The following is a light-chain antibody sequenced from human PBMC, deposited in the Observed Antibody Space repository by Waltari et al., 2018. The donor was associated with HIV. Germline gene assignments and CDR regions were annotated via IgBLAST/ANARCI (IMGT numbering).Light chain of an antibody. CDR1: SNDLGNHNL. CDR2: EVT. Sequence: QSALTQPASVSGSLGQSVVISCTGTSNDLGNHNLLSWYQHHPGKVPRIIIYEVTKRPSGVSNRFSGSKSANTASLMISGLQAEDEADYYCSSYAGGHSWVFGGGTKLTVL. V-gene: IGLV2-23*02. J-gene: IGLJ3*02. CDR3: SSYAGGHSWV.